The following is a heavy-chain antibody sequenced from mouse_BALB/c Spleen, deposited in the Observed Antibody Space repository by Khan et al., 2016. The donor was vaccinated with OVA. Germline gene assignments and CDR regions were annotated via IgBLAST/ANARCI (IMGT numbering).Heavy chain of an antibody. CDR3: AREASNCDFSFAY. Sequence: VRLQQSGPDLVKPGASVKMSCKASGYTFTNYVMHWVKQKPGQGLEWIGYINPYNDGIRYNEKFRDRATLTSDKSSNTAYMELSSLTSEDSAVYYCAREASNCDFSFAYWGQGTLVTVSA. CDR2: INPYNDGI. J-gene: IGHJ3*01. CDR1: GYTFTNYV. D-gene: IGHD4-1*01. V-gene: IGHV1S136*01.